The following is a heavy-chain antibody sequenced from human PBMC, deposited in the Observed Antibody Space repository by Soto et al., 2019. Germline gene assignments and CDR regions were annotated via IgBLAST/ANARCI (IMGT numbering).Heavy chain of an antibody. J-gene: IGHJ6*02. CDR3: TRHAIIPKLQYGMDV. V-gene: IGHV4-59*01. D-gene: IGHD2-2*01. CDR2: IFYRGGT. CDR1: GGSISGYY. Sequence: SETLSLTCTVSGGSISGYYWSWIRQPPGKGLEWIGYIFYRGGTLYNPSLQSRVTISLDTSRNQFFLRLSSVTAADTAVYYCTRHAIIPKLQYGMDVWGQGASVTVSS.